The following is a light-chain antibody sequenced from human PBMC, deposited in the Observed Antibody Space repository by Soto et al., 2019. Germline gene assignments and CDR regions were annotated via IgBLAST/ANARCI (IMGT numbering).Light chain of an antibody. CDR2: GAT. CDR1: SSNIGAGYD. Sequence: QSVLTQPPSVSGAPGQRVTISCTGSSSNIGAGYDVHWYQQHPGTAPRLLIYGATHRPSGVPERFSGSRSGSSASLTITGLQTEDEGDYYCATWDDRLTAWVFGGGTKLTVL. CDR3: ATWDDRLTAWV. J-gene: IGLJ3*02. V-gene: IGLV1-40*01.